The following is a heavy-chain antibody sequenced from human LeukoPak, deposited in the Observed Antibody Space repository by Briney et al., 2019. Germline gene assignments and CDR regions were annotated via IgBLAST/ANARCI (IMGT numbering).Heavy chain of an antibody. CDR2: IYYSGGT. J-gene: IGHJ6*04. CDR1: GGSISSGGYY. V-gene: IGHV4-31*03. Sequence: SETLSLTCTVSGGSISSGGYYWSWIRQHPGKGLEWIGYIYYSGGTYYNPSLKSRVTISVDTSKNQFSLKLSSVTAADTAVYYCARNVALPVYYYYGMDVWGKGTTVTVSS. D-gene: IGHD3-10*02. CDR3: ARNVALPVYYYYGMDV.